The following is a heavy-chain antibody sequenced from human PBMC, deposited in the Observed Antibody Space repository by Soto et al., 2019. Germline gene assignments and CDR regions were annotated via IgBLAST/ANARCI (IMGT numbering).Heavy chain of an antibody. CDR1: GFTVTDIY. D-gene: IGHD3-22*01. V-gene: IGHV3-66*01. CDR2: IYKDFT. Sequence: PGGSLRLSCVASGFTVTDIYMNWVRQAPGKGLEWVSVIYKDFTDYADFVKGRFSVSTDSSKNALYLQMDNLRAEDTAVYYCTTDSYFTLKLVRFDYWGLGTLVTVSS. CDR3: TTDSYFTLKLVRFDY. J-gene: IGHJ4*01.